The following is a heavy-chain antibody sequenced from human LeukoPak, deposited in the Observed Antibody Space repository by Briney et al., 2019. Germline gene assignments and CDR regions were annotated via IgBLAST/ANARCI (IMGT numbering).Heavy chain of an antibody. J-gene: IGHJ4*02. CDR3: ARRSSGYYYKFDY. V-gene: IGHV4-34*01. Sequence: PSETLSLTRAVYGGSFSGYYWSWIRQPPGKGLEWIGEINHSGSTNYNPSLKSRVTISVDTSKNQFSLKLSSVTAADTAVYYCARRSSGYYYKFDYWGQGTLVTVSS. D-gene: IGHD3-22*01. CDR2: INHSGST. CDR1: GGSFSGYY.